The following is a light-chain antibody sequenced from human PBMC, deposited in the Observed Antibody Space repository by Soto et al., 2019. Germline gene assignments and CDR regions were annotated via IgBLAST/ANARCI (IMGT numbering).Light chain of an antibody. V-gene: IGKV3-15*01. Sequence: EIVMTQSPATLSVSPGEGATLSCKASQRVSSNLAWYHQKPGQAPRLLILGPFTRATGIPARFRGSGSGTEFTLTISSLQSEDFAVYYCQQYNNWPPMAFGQGTKVEI. CDR1: QRVSSN. CDR2: GPF. CDR3: QQYNNWPPMA. J-gene: IGKJ1*01.